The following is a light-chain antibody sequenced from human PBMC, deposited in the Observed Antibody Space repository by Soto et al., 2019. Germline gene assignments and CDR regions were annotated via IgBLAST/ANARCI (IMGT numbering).Light chain of an antibody. CDR3: QPYNSYSRT. V-gene: IGKV1-5*01. Sequence: DIQMTQSPSTVSASVGDRVTITCRASQSISSWLAWYQQKPGKAPKLLIYDASSLESGVPSRFSGSGSGTEFTLTISSLQPDDFATYYCQPYNSYSRTFGQGTKVDI. CDR2: DAS. CDR1: QSISSW. J-gene: IGKJ1*01.